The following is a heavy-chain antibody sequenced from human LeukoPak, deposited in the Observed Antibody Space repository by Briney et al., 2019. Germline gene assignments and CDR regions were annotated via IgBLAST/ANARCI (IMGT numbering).Heavy chain of an antibody. V-gene: IGHV3-23*01. CDR1: GFIFGDFA. CDR2: ISGRGLSV. Sequence: AGGSLRLSCEGSGFIFGDFAMNWVRQTPGKGLEWVSGISGRGLSVYYADSVKGRFTISRDNSKNTLYLQMNSLRAEDTAVYYCAKDPHGIAVAFIFDYWGQGTLVTVSS. J-gene: IGHJ4*02. D-gene: IGHD6-19*01. CDR3: AKDPHGIAVAFIFDY.